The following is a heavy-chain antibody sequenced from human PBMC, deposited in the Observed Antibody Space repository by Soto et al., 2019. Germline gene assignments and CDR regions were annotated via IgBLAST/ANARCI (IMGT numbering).Heavy chain of an antibody. D-gene: IGHD3-22*01. V-gene: IGHV3-11*01. CDR3: ARDLGYYDSSGYFDY. CDR1: GFTFSDYY. Sequence: PVGSLRLSCAATGFTFSDYYMSWIRQAPGRGLEWVSYISSSDTIYYADSVKGRFTISRENAKNSLYLQMNSLRAEDTAMYYCARDLGYYDSSGYFDYSGQGTVVTVVS. J-gene: IGHJ4*02. CDR2: ISSSDTI.